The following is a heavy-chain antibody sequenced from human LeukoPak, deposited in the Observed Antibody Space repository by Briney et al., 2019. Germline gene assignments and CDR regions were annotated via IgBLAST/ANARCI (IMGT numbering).Heavy chain of an antibody. V-gene: IGHV3-33*08. Sequence: GRSLRLSCAASGFTFSRNGMHWVRQAPGKGLECVAYIWYDGSDEDYADSVKGRFTISRDNSRNTLYLQMNSLRAEDTAVYYCARYTTGHGFDFWGQGTLVTVSS. CDR3: ARYTTGHGFDF. J-gene: IGHJ4*02. CDR2: IWYDGSDE. D-gene: IGHD6-19*01. CDR1: GFTFSRNG.